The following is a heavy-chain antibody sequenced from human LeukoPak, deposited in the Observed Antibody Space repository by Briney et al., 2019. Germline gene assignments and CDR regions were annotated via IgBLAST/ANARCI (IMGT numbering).Heavy chain of an antibody. CDR1: GYTFTSYD. CDR2: MNPNSGNT. D-gene: IGHD2-21*02. Sequence: GASVKVSCKASGYTFTSYDINWVRQATGQGLEWMGWMNPNSGNTGYAQKFQGRVTMTRDTSISTAYMELSSLRSEDTAVYYCATQGDLDDAFDIWGQGTMVTVSS. J-gene: IGHJ3*02. V-gene: IGHV1-8*01. CDR3: ATQGDLDDAFDI.